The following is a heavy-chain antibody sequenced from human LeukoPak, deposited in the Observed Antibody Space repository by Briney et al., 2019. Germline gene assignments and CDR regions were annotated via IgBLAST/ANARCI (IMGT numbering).Heavy chain of an antibody. D-gene: IGHD3-16*01. V-gene: IGHV3-30-3*01. CDR2: ISYDGSNK. CDR1: GFTFSSYT. J-gene: IGHJ3*02. Sequence: GTSLRLSCAASGFTFSSYTMHWVRQAPGKGLEWVAVISYDGSNKYYADSVKGRFTISRDNSKNTLYLQMNSLRAEDTALYYCETKKLWGGWGPRGYVSDIWGQGTRVTVFS. CDR3: ETKKLWGGWGPRGYVSDI.